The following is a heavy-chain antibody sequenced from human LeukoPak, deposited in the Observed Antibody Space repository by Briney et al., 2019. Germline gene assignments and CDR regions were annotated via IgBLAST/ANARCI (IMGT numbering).Heavy chain of an antibody. CDR1: GGSISSGGYY. CDR3: ARDHSLARTPGWFDP. V-gene: IGHV4-31*03. D-gene: IGHD3-16*01. J-gene: IGHJ5*02. CDR2: IYYSRST. Sequence: SQTLSLTCTVCGGSISSGGYYWSWIRQHPGKSLEWIGYIYYSRSTYYNPSLKSRVTISVDTSKNQFSLQLSSVTAADTAVYYCARDHSLARTPGWFDPWGQGTLVTVSS.